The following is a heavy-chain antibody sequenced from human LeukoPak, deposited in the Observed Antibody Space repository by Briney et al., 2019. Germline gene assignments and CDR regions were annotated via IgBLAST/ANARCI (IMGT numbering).Heavy chain of an antibody. V-gene: IGHV4-31*02. Sequence: SETLSLTCAVSGGSISSDGYYWIWIRQHPGKGLEWIGNIYSSGITYYNPSLKSRVTISLDTSKNQFSLKLTSMTVADTAVYYCARVEVLGVSATRRLDYWGQGTLVTVSS. J-gene: IGHJ4*02. CDR2: IYSSGIT. CDR1: GGSISSDGYY. D-gene: IGHD3-16*01. CDR3: ARVEVLGVSATRRLDY.